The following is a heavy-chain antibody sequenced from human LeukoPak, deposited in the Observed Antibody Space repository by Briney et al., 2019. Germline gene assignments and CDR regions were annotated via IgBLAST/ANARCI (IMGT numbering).Heavy chain of an antibody. CDR1: GYTFTSYG. CDR2: ISGYNGYT. J-gene: IGHJ1*01. CDR3: ARDKAVTTELTQYFHH. Sequence: ASVKVSCKASGYTFTSYGISWVRQAPGQGLEWMGWISGYNGYTNYAQKFQFRVTMTTDTSTSTAYMELRSLTSDDTAVYYCARDKAVTTELTQYFHHWGQGTLVTVSS. D-gene: IGHD4-11*01. V-gene: IGHV1-18*01.